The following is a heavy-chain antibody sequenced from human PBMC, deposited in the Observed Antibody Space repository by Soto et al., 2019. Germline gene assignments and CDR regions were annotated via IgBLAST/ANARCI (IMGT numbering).Heavy chain of an antibody. Sequence: QVHLVESGGVLVKSGGSLTFSCAVSGFTFSDYQMHWIRQVPGKGLEWLSYISASGTSANYADSMRGRLSISRDNAKNLLYLRLNGLRGEDTAVYYCARDRDTMIRGVYQHWGQGTLVTVFS. CDR2: ISASGTSA. J-gene: IGHJ4*02. D-gene: IGHD3-10*01. CDR1: GFTFSDYQ. CDR3: ARDRDTMIRGVYQH. V-gene: IGHV3-11*05.